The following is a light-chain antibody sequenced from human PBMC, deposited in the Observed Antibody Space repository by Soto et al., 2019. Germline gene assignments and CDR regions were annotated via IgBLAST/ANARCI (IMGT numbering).Light chain of an antibody. CDR2: GAS. J-gene: IGKJ2*01. CDR3: QQDGRSPLRST. V-gene: IGKV3-20*01. Sequence: EIVLTQSPGTLSLSPGERATLSCRASQSVTNNFVAWYQQKPGQAPRLLIYGASTRAAGVPDRFSGSGSGTDFTLTITRLEPEDFAMYYCQQDGRSPLRSTFGQGTKLGVK. CDR1: QSVTNNF.